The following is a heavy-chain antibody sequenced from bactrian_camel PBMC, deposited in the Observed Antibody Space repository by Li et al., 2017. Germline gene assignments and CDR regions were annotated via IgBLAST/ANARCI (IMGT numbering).Heavy chain of an antibody. D-gene: IGHD2*01. Sequence: VQLVESGGGSVQAGGSLRLSCEASGYTYRSICMGWFRQAPGKGLVWVSSIYSDSSDAYYADSVKGRFTITRDDAENTVYLQMDSLKSEDTAAYFCASQGWSYWGQGTQVTVS. V-gene: IGHV3S6*01. CDR1: GYTYRSIC. CDR3: ASQGWSY. CDR2: IYSDSSDA. J-gene: IGHJ4*01.